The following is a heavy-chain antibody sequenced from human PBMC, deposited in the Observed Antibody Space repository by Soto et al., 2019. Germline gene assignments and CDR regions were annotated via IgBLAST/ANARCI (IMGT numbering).Heavy chain of an antibody. J-gene: IGHJ5*02. D-gene: IGHD3-22*01. V-gene: IGHV3-23*01. CDR2: ISGSGGST. Sequence: PGGSLRLSCAASGFTFSSYGMTWVRQSPGKGLEWVSAISGSGGSTYYADSVKGRFTISRDNSKNTLYLQMNSLRAEDTAVYYCAKDRRDYYDSSENWFDPWGQGTLVTVSS. CDR3: AKDRRDYYDSSENWFDP. CDR1: GFTFSSYG.